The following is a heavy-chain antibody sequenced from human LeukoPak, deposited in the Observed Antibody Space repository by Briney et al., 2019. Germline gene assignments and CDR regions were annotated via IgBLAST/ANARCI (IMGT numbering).Heavy chain of an antibody. D-gene: IGHD6-6*01. V-gene: IGHV4-31*03. J-gene: IGHJ4*02. CDR3: ARGLAARRNFDY. CDR2: IYYSGST. Sequence: PSETLSLTCTVSGGSISSGGYYWSWIRQHPGKGLEWIGYIYYSGSTYYNPSLKSRVTISVDTSKNQFSLKLSSATAADTAVYYCARGLAARRNFDYWGQGTLVTVSS. CDR1: GGSISSGGYY.